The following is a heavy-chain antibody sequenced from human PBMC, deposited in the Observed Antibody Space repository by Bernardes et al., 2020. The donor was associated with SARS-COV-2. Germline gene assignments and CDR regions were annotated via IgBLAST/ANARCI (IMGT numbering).Heavy chain of an antibody. V-gene: IGHV1-8*01. CDR1: GYTFTSYD. J-gene: IGHJ4*02. D-gene: IGHD6-19*01. CDR2: MDPNSGNT. Sequence: ASVKVSCKASGYTFTSYDINWVRQATGQGLEWMGWMDPNSGNTGYAQKFQGRVTMTRNTSIRTAYMELSSLRSEDTAVYYCARIDEVTGRDYWGQGTLVTISS. CDR3: ARIDEVTGRDY.